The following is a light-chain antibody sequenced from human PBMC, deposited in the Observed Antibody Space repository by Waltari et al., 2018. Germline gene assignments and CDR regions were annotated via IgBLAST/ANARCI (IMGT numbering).Light chain of an antibody. Sequence: DIVMTQSPDSLAVSLGERATINCKSIQSVLYNYNSTNYLAWYQQKPGQPPELLLYWASSRASGAPDRCSGSGSGTDFTLTISSLQAEDVAVYYCHQYDTTPRTFGQGTKVEIK. V-gene: IGKV4-1*01. CDR1: QSVLYNYNSTNY. CDR2: WAS. CDR3: HQYDTTPRT. J-gene: IGKJ1*01.